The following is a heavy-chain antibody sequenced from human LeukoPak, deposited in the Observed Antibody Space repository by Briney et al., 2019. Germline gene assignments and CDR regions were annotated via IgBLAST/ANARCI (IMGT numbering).Heavy chain of an antibody. J-gene: IGHJ4*02. V-gene: IGHV3-74*01. Sequence: AGVSLRLSCAASGFTFSSYWMHWVRQAPGKGLVWVSRTNSDGSSTSYADSGKGRFTISRDNAKNTLYLQMNSLRAEDTAVYYCATGVQLVRYFDYWGQGTLVTVSS. CDR3: ATGVQLVRYFDY. CDR1: GFTFSSYW. D-gene: IGHD6-13*01. CDR2: TNSDGSST.